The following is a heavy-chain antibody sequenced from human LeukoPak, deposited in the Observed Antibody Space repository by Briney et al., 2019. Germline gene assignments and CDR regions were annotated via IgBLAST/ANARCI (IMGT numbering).Heavy chain of an antibody. V-gene: IGHV1-2*02. CDR1: GYTFTGYY. D-gene: IGHD3-22*01. Sequence: ASVKVSCKASGYTFTGYYMHWVRQAPGQGLEWMGWINPNSGGTNYAQKFQGRVTMTRDTSISTAYMELSRLRSDDTAVYYCAAPPMYYYDSSGFDAFDIWSQGTMVTVSS. CDR2: INPNSGGT. J-gene: IGHJ3*02. CDR3: AAPPMYYYDSSGFDAFDI.